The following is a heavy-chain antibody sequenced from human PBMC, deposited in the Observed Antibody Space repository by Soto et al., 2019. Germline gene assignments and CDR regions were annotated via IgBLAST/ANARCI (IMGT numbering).Heavy chain of an antibody. Sequence: PSETLSLTCTVSGGSISSGGYYWSWIRQHPGKGLEWIGYIYYSGSTYYNPSLKSRVTISVDTSKNQFSLKLSSVTAADTAVYYCARVGFEYYYDSSGYYSFGWFDPWGQGTLVTVSS. D-gene: IGHD3-22*01. CDR2: IYYSGST. CDR1: GGSISSGGYY. J-gene: IGHJ5*02. CDR3: ARVGFEYYYDSSGYYSFGWFDP. V-gene: IGHV4-31*03.